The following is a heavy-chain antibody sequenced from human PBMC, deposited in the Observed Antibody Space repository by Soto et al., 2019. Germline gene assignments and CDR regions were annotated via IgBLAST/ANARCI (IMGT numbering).Heavy chain of an antibody. V-gene: IGHV2-5*02. CDR1: GFSLSTSGVG. D-gene: IGHD3-3*01. Sequence: QITLKESGPTLVKPTQTLTLTCTFSGFSLSTSGVGVGWIRQPPGKALEWLALIYWDDDKRYSPSLKSRLTITKDTSKHQVVLTMTNMDPVDTATYYCAHRYYDFWSGYYTPGGYFDYWGQGTLVTVSS. CDR3: AHRYYDFWSGYYTPGGYFDY. J-gene: IGHJ4*02. CDR2: IYWDDDK.